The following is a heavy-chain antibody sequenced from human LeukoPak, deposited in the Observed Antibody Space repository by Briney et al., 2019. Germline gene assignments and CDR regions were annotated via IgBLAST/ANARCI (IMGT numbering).Heavy chain of an antibody. CDR2: MNPNSGNT. D-gene: IGHD2-2*01. CDR3: ARGMRRYCSSTSCQYYFDY. J-gene: IGHJ4*02. Sequence: ASVKVSCKASGYTFTSYDINWVRQATGQGGEGMGWMNPNSGNTGYAQKFQGRVTITRNTSISTAYMELSSLRSEDTAVYYCARGMRRYCSSTSCQYYFDYWGQGTLVTVSS. CDR1: GYTFTSYD. V-gene: IGHV1-8*03.